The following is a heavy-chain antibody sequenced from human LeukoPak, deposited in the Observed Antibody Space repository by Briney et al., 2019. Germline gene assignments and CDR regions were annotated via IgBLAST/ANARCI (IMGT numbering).Heavy chain of an antibody. CDR1: GFTFSAYW. V-gene: IGHV3-74*01. D-gene: IGHD3-10*01. J-gene: IGHJ4*02. CDR2: INNDGTAT. Sequence: GGSLRLSCAASGFTFSAYWMHWVRQVPGKGLVWVSRINNDGTATFFADSVKGRFTISRDNSKNTLYLQMNSLRAEDTAVYYCAKVTYGSGTYGAFDSWGQGTLVTVSS. CDR3: AKVTYGSGTYGAFDS.